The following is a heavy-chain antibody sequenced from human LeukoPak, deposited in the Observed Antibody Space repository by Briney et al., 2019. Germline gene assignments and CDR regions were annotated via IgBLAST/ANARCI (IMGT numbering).Heavy chain of an antibody. V-gene: IGHV3-74*01. D-gene: IGHD6-19*01. CDR1: GFTFSSYW. Sequence: GGSLRLSCAASGFTFSSYWMHWVRHAPGKGLVWVSRINSDGSSTSYADSVKGRFTISRDNAKNTLYLQMNSLRAEDTAVYYCARVGSSGWPYDAFDIWGQGTMVTVSS. CDR2: INSDGSST. CDR3: ARVGSSGWPYDAFDI. J-gene: IGHJ3*02.